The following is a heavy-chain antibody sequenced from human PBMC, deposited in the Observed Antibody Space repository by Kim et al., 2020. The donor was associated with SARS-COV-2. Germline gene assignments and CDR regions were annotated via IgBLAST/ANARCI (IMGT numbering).Heavy chain of an antibody. D-gene: IGHD3-16*01. CDR2: INGDASIT. CDR3: ARDYDRSYDY. Sequence: GGSLRLSCAVSGLNFRSAWMHWVRQTPGNELVWVANINGDASITRYADSVEGRFTISRDNARNMLFLQMSSLRAEDTAVYYCARDYDRSYDYWGQGTLVRVSS. J-gene: IGHJ4*02. CDR1: GLNFRSAW. V-gene: IGHV3-74*01.